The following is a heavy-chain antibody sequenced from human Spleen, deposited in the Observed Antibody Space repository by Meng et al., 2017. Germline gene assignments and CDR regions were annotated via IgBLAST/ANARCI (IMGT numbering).Heavy chain of an antibody. D-gene: IGHD3-10*01. CDR1: GFTFSSYA. J-gene: IGHJ4*02. V-gene: IGHV3-23*01. CDR3: AKWGWVDMVRGVHYFDY. CDR2: ISGSGGST. Sequence: GESLKISCAASGFTFSSYAMSWVRQAPGKGLEWVSAISGSGGSTYYADSVKGRFTTSRDNSKNTLYLQMNSLRAEDTAVYYCAKWGWVDMVRGVHYFDYWGQGTLVTVSS.